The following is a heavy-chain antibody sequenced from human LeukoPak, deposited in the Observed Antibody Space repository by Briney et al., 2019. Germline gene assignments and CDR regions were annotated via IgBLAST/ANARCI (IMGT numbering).Heavy chain of an antibody. J-gene: IGHJ4*02. CDR3: ARGYCSGGTCYAGFDY. D-gene: IGHD2-15*01. CDR2: INPGDSDT. Sequence: GESLKISCKGSGYSFTSYWIGWVRRMPGKGLEWMGIINPGDSDTIYSPSFQGQVTISADKSISTAYLQWSSLKASDTAIHYCARGYCSGGTCYAGFDYWGQGTLVTVSS. CDR1: GYSFTSYW. V-gene: IGHV5-51*01.